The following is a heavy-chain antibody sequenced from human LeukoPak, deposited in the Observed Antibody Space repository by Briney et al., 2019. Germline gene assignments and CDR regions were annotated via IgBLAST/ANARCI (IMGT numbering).Heavy chain of an antibody. CDR3: ARLRYAGYCSSTSCRDPNWFDP. CDR2: IYPGDSDT. V-gene: IGHV5-51*01. D-gene: IGHD2-2*01. J-gene: IGHJ5*02. Sequence: GESLKISCKGSGYSFTSYWIGWVRQMPGKGLEWMGIIYPGDSDTRYSPSFQGQVTISADKSISTAYLQWSSLKASDTAMYYCARLRYAGYCSSTSCRDPNWFDPWGQGTPVTVSS. CDR1: GYSFTSYW.